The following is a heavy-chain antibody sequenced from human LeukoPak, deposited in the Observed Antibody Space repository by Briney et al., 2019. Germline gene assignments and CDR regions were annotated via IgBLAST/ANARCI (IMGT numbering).Heavy chain of an antibody. V-gene: IGHV5-51*01. CDR3: ARRLDYWYFDL. J-gene: IGHJ2*01. CDR1: GDSFTTYW. Sequence: GESLKISCKGSGDSFTTYWIAWVRQMPGKGLEWMGIIYPGDSDTRYSPSFQGQVTISADKSISTAYLQWSSLKASDSAMYYCARRLDYWYFDLWGRGTLVTVSS. CDR2: IYPGDSDT. D-gene: IGHD1-1*01.